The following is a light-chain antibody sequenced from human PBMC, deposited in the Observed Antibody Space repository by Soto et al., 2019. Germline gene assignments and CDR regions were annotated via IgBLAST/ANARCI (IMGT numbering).Light chain of an antibody. CDR1: QSISNW. J-gene: IGKJ5*01. V-gene: IGKV1-5*01. CDR3: QQFNNYPRIT. Sequence: DIQMTQSPSTLSASVGDRVTITCRASQSISNWLAWYQQKPGKAPKLLIYDASSLESGVPSRFSGSGSGTDFTLTISSLQPEDFATYYCQQFNNYPRITFGQGTRLEIK. CDR2: DAS.